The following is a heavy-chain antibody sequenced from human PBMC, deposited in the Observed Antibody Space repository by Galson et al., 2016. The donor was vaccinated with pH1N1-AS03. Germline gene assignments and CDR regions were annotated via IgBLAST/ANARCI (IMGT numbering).Heavy chain of an antibody. J-gene: IGHJ3*02. CDR1: GFTVSSGY. V-gene: IGHV3-53*05. Sequence: SLRLSCAATGFTVSSGYHMSWVRQAPGKGLEWVSVIHPGGDTYNADSVKGRFTISRDNFENMVYLQMNSLRSEDTAVYHCVGGMGSGHNRGFDIWGQGTMVTVSS. CDR2: IHPGGDT. D-gene: IGHD5-24*01. CDR3: VGGMGSGHNRGFDI.